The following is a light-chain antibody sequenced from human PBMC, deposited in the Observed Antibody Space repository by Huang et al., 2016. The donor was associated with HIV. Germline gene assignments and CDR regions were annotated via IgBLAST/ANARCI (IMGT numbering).Light chain of an antibody. CDR1: QSVSSN. CDR3: QQYNNWPPVT. J-gene: IGKJ1*01. V-gene: IGKV3-15*01. CDR2: GTS. Sequence: ILMTQSPATLSVSPGERATLSCRASQSVSSNLAWYQQKPGQAPRLLIYGTSTRATGIPARVSGSGSGTEFTLTISSLQSEDFAVYYCQQYNNWPPVTFGQGTKVEIK.